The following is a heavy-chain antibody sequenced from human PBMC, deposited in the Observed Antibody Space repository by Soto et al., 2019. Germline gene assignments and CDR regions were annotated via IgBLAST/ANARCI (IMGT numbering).Heavy chain of an antibody. D-gene: IGHD3-10*01. CDR1: GFTFSDNY. V-gene: IGHV3-72*01. CDR2: TRNKANSYTT. Sequence: EVQLVESGGGLVQPGGSLRLSCAASGFTFSDNYMDWVLQAPGKGLEWVGRTRNKANSYTTEYAASVKGRFTISRDDSNNSLYLQMNSLKTEDTAVYYCVSGPYYYGSGSYKYLCDPWGQGTMVTVSS. CDR3: VSGPYYYGSGSYKYLCDP. J-gene: IGHJ5*02.